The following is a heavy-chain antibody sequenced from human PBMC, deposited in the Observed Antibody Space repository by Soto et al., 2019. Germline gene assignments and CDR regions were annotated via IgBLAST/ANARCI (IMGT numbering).Heavy chain of an antibody. D-gene: IGHD5-12*01. CDR2: INHSGST. J-gene: IGHJ4*02. V-gene: IGHV4-34*01. CDR3: ARRIEMATKKFDY. CDR1: GGSFSGYY. Sequence: QVQLQQWGAGLLKPSETLSLTCAVYGGSFSGYYWSWIRQPPGKGLEWIGEINHSGSTNYNPSLKSRVPISVDTSKNQFSLKLSSVTAADTAVYYCARRIEMATKKFDYWGQGTLVTVSS.